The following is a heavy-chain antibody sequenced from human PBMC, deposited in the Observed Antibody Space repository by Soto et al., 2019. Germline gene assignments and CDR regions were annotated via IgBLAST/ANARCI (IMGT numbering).Heavy chain of an antibody. CDR1: GFTFSSYW. V-gene: IGHV3-74*01. CDR3: ARESQPSIAAPDAFDI. CDR2: INSDGSST. J-gene: IGHJ3*02. D-gene: IGHD6-6*01. Sequence: PEGSLRLSCAASGFTFSSYWMHWVRQAPGKGLVWVSCINSDGSSTSYADSVKGRFTISRDNAKNTLYLQMNSLRAEDTAVYYYARESQPSIAAPDAFDIWGQGTTVTVSS.